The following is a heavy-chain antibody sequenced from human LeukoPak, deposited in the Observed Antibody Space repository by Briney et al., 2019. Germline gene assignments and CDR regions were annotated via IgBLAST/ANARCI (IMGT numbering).Heavy chain of an antibody. CDR2: IYYSGST. D-gene: IGHD4-11*01. CDR1: GGSISGYY. Sequence: PSETLSLTCTVSGGSISGYYWTWIRQPPGKGLEWIGYIYYSGSTNYNPSLKSRVTISVDTSKNQFSLRLSSVTAADTAVYYCARLRGNYLPDYWGQGTLVTVSS. V-gene: IGHV4-59*01. J-gene: IGHJ4*02. CDR3: ARLRGNYLPDY.